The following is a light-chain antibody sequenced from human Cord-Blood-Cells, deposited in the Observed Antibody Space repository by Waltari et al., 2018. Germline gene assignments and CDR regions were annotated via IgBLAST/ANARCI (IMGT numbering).Light chain of an antibody. CDR3: QQYNNWPRT. V-gene: IGKV3-15*01. CDR1: QSVSSN. CDR2: GAY. Sequence: EIVTMQSPATLSVSPGESATLSCRASQSVSSNLARYQQKPGQAPRLLIYGAYTSATVSPARCSVSVSGTEFTLTISSLQSEDFAVYYCQQYNNWPRTFGQGSKVEIK. J-gene: IGKJ1*01.